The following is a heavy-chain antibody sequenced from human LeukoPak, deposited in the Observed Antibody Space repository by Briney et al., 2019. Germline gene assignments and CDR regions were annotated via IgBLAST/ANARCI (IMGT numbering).Heavy chain of an antibody. J-gene: IGHJ5*02. CDR3: ARRVRRAYYYYGSGSYYNGWFDP. CDR1: GFTFSNAW. CDR2: INHSGST. V-gene: IGHV4-34*01. Sequence: PGGSLRLSCAASGFTFSNAWMSWVRQAPGKGLEWIGEINHSGSTNYNPSLKSRVTISVDTSKNQFSLKLSSVTAADTAVYYCARRVRRAYYYYGSGSYYNGWFDPWGQGTLVTVSS. D-gene: IGHD3-10*01.